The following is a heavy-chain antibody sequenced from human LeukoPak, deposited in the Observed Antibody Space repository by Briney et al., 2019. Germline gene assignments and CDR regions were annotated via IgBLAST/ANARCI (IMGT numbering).Heavy chain of an antibody. Sequence: GRSLRLSCAASGFTFSSYGMHWVRQAPGKGLEWVAVISYDGSNKYYADSVKGRFTISRDNSKNTLYLQMNSLRAEDTAVYYCARAPTVSVGYCSRSSCQADYWGQGTLATVSS. CDR2: ISYDGSNK. D-gene: IGHD2-2*01. CDR1: GFTFSSYG. V-gene: IGHV3-30*03. J-gene: IGHJ4*02. CDR3: ARAPTVSVGYCSRSSCQADY.